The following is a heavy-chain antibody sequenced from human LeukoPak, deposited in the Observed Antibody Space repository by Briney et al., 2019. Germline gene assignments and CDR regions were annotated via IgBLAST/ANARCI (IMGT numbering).Heavy chain of an antibody. CDR1: GGSISSSSYY. V-gene: IGHV4-39*07. J-gene: IGHJ5*02. CDR2: INHSGST. CDR3: ARRGRIAARVLDP. D-gene: IGHD6-6*01. Sequence: SETLSLTCNVSGGSISSSSYYWGWIRQPPGKGLEWIGEINHSGSTNYNPSLKSRVTISVDTSKNQFSLKLSSVTAADTAVYYCARRGRIAARVLDPWGQGTLVTVSS.